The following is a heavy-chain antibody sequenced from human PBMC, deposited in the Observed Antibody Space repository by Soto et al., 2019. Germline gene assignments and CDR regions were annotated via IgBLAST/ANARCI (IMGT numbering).Heavy chain of an antibody. CDR3: ARGPGTRSSDY. Sequence: QVQLVESGGGVVQPGRSLRLSCAASGFTFSSYGMHWVRQAPGKGLEWVAVIWSGGSNENYADSVKGRFTISRDNSKNMLYLQMNSLRAEATAVYYCARGPGTRSSDYWGQGSLVTVSS. CDR2: IWSGGSNE. D-gene: IGHD2-2*01. J-gene: IGHJ4*02. V-gene: IGHV3-33*01. CDR1: GFTFSSYG.